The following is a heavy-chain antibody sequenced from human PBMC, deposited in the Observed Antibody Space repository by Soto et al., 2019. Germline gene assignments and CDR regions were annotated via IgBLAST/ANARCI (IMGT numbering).Heavy chain of an antibody. CDR2: INAGNGNT. D-gene: IGHD3-10*01. CDR3: ARVGDPGSNHHYRMDV. Sequence: ASVKVSCKASGYTFTSYAMHWVRQAPGQRLEWMGWINAGNGNTKYSQKFQGRVTITRNTSASTAYMELSSLRSEDTAVYYCARVGDPGSNHHYRMDVWGQGTTVTVSS. CDR1: GYTFTSYA. V-gene: IGHV1-3*01. J-gene: IGHJ6*02.